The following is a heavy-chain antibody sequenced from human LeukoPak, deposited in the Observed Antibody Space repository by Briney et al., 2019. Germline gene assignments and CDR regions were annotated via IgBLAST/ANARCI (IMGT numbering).Heavy chain of an antibody. CDR2: INHSGST. J-gene: IGHJ4*02. D-gene: IGHD3-22*01. CDR1: GGSFSGYY. CDR3: ARGRLYDSSGYSIDY. Sequence: SETLSLTCAVCGGSFSGYYWSWIRQPPGKGLEWIGEINHSGSTNYNPSLKSRVTISVDTSKNQFSLKLSSVTAADTAVYYCARGRLYDSSGYSIDYWGQGTLVTVSS. V-gene: IGHV4-34*01.